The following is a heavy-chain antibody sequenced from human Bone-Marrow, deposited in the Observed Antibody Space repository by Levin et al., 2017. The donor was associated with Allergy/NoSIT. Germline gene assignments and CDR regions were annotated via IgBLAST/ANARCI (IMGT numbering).Heavy chain of an antibody. D-gene: IGHD3-22*01. Sequence: GESLKISCAASGFTFSYYGMHWVRQAPGKGLEWVAIISLDGSKKYYADSVRGRFTISRDNSNNTLSLQMNSLRSEDTAVYFCTRDYYRTFDHWGQGTLVTVSS. J-gene: IGHJ4*02. V-gene: IGHV3-30*03. CDR3: TRDYYRTFDH. CDR2: ISLDGSKK. CDR1: GFTFSYYG.